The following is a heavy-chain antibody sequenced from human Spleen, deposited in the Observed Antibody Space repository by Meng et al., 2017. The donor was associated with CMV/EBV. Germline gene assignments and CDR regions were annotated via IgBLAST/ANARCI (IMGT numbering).Heavy chain of an antibody. D-gene: IGHD3-22*01. Sequence: ASVKVSCKASGYSFTSFQIHWVRQAPGQGLEWMGIINPSGGSTNYAQKFQGRVTMTRDTYTRTVYMELSSLRSEDTAVCYCARATAPIYDSSGYYWLDYWGQGTLVTVSS. V-gene: IGHV1-46*01. CDR1: GYSFTSFQ. CDR2: INPSGGST. J-gene: IGHJ4*02. CDR3: ARATAPIYDSSGYYWLDY.